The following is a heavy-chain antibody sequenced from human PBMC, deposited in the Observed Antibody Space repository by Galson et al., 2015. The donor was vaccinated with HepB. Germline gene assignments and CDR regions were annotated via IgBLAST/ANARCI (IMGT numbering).Heavy chain of an antibody. V-gene: IGHV3-7*03. D-gene: IGHD2-21*02. Sequence: SLRLSCAASGFTFSSYWMSWVRQAPGKGLEWVANIKQDGSEKYYVDSVKGRFTISRDNAKNSLYLQMNSLRAEDTAVYYCARDSGAYCGGDCYSYYYYYYGLDVWGQGTLVTVSS. CDR3: ARDSGAYCGGDCYSYYYYYYGLDV. CDR1: GFTFSSYW. CDR2: IKQDGSEK. J-gene: IGHJ6*02.